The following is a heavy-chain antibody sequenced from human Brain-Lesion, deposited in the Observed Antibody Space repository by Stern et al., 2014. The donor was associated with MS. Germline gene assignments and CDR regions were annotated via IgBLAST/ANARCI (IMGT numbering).Heavy chain of an antibody. Sequence: VHLVESGAEGKKPGASVKVSCKTSGYIFTGYYIHWVRQAPGQGLEWMAWINPNTGGTKYAQKFQGRVTMSRDTSISTAYVELSSLTSDDTAVYYCARDQRGITIFGVVTDYYYLGMDVWGQGTTVTVSS. CDR2: INPNTGGT. CDR3: ARDQRGITIFGVVTDYYYLGMDV. V-gene: IGHV1-2*02. CDR1: GYIFTGYY. J-gene: IGHJ6*02. D-gene: IGHD3-3*01.